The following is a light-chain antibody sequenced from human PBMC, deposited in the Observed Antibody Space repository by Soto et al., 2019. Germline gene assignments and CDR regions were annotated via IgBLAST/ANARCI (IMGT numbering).Light chain of an antibody. CDR2: DVS. CDR1: SSDVGAYNY. CDR3: SSYTTATTRV. J-gene: IGLJ3*02. V-gene: IGLV2-14*01. Sequence: QSALTQPASVSGSPGQSITISCTETSSDVGAYNYVSWYQQHPGKAPKLMIFDVSNRPSGVSNRFSGSKSGNTASLTISGLQAEDEADYYCSSYTTATTRVFGGGTKLTVL.